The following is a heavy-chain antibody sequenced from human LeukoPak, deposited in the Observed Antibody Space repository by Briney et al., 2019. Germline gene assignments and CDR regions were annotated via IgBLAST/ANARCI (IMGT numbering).Heavy chain of an antibody. Sequence: GGSLRLSCAASGFTFSSFSMNWVRQAPGKGLEWVSSISSGSRYIYYADSVKGRFTISRDNAKNSLYLQMNSLRAEDTAVYYCARSIPLWKELRRDWFDPWGQGTLVIVSS. D-gene: IGHD3-10*01. CDR3: ARSIPLWKELRRDWFDP. CDR2: ISSGSRYI. J-gene: IGHJ5*02. V-gene: IGHV3-21*04. CDR1: GFTFSSFS.